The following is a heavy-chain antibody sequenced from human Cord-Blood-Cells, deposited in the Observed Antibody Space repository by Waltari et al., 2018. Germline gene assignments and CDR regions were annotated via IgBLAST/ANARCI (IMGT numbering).Heavy chain of an antibody. V-gene: IGHV4-39*01. J-gene: IGHJ5*02. CDR3: ARHDWGSGALNWFDP. D-gene: IGHD7-27*01. CDR1: GGSISSSSYY. CDR2: IYYSGST. Sequence: QLQLQESGPGLVKPSETLSLTCTVSGGSISSSSYYWGWIRQPPGKGLEWIGSIYYSGSTYYHPSLKSRVTISVDTSKNQFSLKLSSVTAADTAVYYCARHDWGSGALNWFDPWGQGTLVTVSS.